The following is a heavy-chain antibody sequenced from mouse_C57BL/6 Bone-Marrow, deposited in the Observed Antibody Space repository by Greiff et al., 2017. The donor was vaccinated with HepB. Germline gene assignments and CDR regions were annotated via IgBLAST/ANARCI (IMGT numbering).Heavy chain of an antibody. CDR3: ARGIYYYGSSREALFDY. Sequence: QVQLQQSGAELVKPGASVKLSCKASGYTFTSYWMHWVKQRPGQGLEWIGMIHPNSGSTNYNEKFKSKATLTVDKSSSTAYMQLSSLTSEDSAVYYCARGIYYYGSSREALFDYWGQGTTLTVSS. V-gene: IGHV1-64*01. CDR2: IHPNSGST. CDR1: GYTFTSYW. J-gene: IGHJ2*01. D-gene: IGHD1-1*01.